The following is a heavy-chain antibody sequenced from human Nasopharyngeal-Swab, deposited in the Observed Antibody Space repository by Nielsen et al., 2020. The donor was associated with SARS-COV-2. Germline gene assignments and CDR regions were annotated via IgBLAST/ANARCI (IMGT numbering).Heavy chain of an antibody. CDR1: GFTFSSYA. V-gene: IGHV3-23*01. J-gene: IGHJ1*01. D-gene: IGHD6-19*01. Sequence: GESLKISCAASGFTFSSYAMSWVRQAPGKGLEWVSSISGSGDTTYCADSAKGRFTISRDNSKNTLYLQLNGLRAEDTAVYYCAKGAVGGAVAGTQYFQHWGQGTQVTVSS. CDR3: AKGAVGGAVAGTQYFQH. CDR2: ISGSGDTT.